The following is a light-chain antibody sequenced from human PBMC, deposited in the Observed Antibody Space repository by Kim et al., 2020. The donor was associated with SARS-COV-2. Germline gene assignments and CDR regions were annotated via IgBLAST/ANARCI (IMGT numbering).Light chain of an antibody. CDR1: SIDIGGYTY. Sequence: QSITISYTGTSIDIGGYTYVAWYPQHPGKAPILLIYDTSNRPSGVSTLFSRSKSGNTASLTISGLQAEDEADYYCSSYTSSSTWVFGGGTQLTVL. CDR2: DTS. J-gene: IGLJ3*02. CDR3: SSYTSSSTWV. V-gene: IGLV2-14*03.